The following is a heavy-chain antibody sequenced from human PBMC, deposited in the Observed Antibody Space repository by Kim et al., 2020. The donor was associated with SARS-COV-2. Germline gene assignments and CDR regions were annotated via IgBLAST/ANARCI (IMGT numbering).Heavy chain of an antibody. CDR3: ARGGGSGSYYKSLGQPDRTYYYYYGMDV. CDR2: ISAYNGNT. CDR1: GYTFTSYG. V-gene: IGHV1-18*01. D-gene: IGHD3-10*01. J-gene: IGHJ6*02. Sequence: ASVKVSCKASGYTFTSYGISWVRQAPGQGLEWMGWISAYNGNTNYAQKLQGRVTMTTDTSTSTAYMELRSLRSDDTAVYYCARGGGSGSYYKSLGQPDRTYYYYYGMDVWGQGTTVTVSS.